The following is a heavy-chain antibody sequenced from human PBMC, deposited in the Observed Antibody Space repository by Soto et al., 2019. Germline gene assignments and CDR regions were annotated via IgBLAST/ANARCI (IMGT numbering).Heavy chain of an antibody. J-gene: IGHJ3*02. CDR2: MNPNSGNT. D-gene: IGHD3-22*01. CDR1: RYTFTSYD. CDR3: ARLGDSSGYYYRDDAFDI. V-gene: IGHV1-8*01. Sequence: ASVKVSCKASRYTFTSYDINWVRQATGQGLEWMGWMNPNSGNTGYAQKFQGRVTMTRNTSISTAYMELSSLRSEDTAVYYCARLGDSSGYYYRDDAFDIWGQGTMVTVS.